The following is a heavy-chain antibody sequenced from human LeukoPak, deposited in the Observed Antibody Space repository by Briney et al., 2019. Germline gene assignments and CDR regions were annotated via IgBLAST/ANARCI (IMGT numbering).Heavy chain of an antibody. Sequence: GASVKVSCKASGYTFTGYYMHWVRQAPGQGLEWMGWINPNSGGTNYAQKVQGRVTMTRDTSISTAYMELSRLTSDDTAVYYCARGGVSIAARPDDYWGQGTLVTVSS. CDR1: GYTFTGYY. CDR3: ARGGVSIAARPDDY. J-gene: IGHJ4*02. CDR2: INPNSGGT. V-gene: IGHV1-2*02. D-gene: IGHD6-6*01.